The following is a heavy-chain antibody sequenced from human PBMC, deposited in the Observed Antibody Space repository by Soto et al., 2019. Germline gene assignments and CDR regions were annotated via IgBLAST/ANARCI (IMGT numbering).Heavy chain of an antibody. D-gene: IGHD3-9*01. CDR1: GFTFSSYA. CDR3: ARDGYDILTGPTLDY. J-gene: IGHJ4*02. V-gene: IGHV3-30-3*01. CDR2: ISYDGSNK. Sequence: VGSLRLSCAASGFTFSSYAMHWVRQAPGKGLEWVAVISYDGSNKYYADSVKGRFTISRDNSKNTLYLQMNSLRAEDTAVYYCARDGYDILTGPTLDYWGQGTLVTVSS.